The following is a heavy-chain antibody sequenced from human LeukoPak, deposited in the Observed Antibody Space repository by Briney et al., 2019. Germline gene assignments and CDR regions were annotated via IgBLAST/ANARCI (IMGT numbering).Heavy chain of an antibody. CDR3: ARYSYGPTDAFDI. CDR2: IYYSGST. D-gene: IGHD5-18*01. Sequence: PSETLSLTCTVSGGSISSSSYYWGWIRQPPGKGLEWIGYIYYSGSTNYNPSLKSRVTISVDTSKNQFSLKLSSVTAADTAVYYCARYSYGPTDAFDIWGQGTMVTVSS. CDR1: GGSISSSSYY. J-gene: IGHJ3*02. V-gene: IGHV4-61*05.